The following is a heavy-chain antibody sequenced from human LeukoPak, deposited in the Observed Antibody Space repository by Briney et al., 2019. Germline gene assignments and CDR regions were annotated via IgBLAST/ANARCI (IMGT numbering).Heavy chain of an antibody. CDR1: GGSVSSSY. D-gene: IGHD6-13*01. J-gene: IGHJ6*03. CDR3: ASAYSSSWYYYYYMDV. CDR2: IYYSGST. Sequence: SETLSLTCSVSGGSVSSSYWSWIRQPPAKGLEWIGYIYYSGSTYYNPSLKSRVTISVDTSKNQFSLKLSSVTAADTAVYYCASAYSSSWYYYYYMDVWGKGATVTVSS. V-gene: IGHV4-59*06.